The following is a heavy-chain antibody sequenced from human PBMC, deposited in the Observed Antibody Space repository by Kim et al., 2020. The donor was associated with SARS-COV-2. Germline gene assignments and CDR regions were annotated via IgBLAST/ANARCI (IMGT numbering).Heavy chain of an antibody. V-gene: IGHV1-46*01. CDR3: ARSGMDV. CDR1: GYTFTSLY. CDR2: INPSDGHT. J-gene: IGHJ6*02. Sequence: ASVKVSCKASGYTFTSLYIHWVRQAPGQGLEWMGMINPSDGHTSYAQKFQGRVTMTRDTSTSTVYMEVSSQKSEDTAVYYCARSGMDVWGQGTTVTGSS.